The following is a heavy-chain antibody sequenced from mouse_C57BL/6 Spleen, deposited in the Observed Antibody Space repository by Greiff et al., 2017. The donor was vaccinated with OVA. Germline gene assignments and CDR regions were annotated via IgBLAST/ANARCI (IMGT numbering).Heavy chain of an antibody. CDR1: GYSITSGYY. J-gene: IGHJ2*01. D-gene: IGHD2-4*01. CDR2: ISYDGSN. CDR3: AREDYDGGDYFDY. Sequence: DVKLQESGPGLVKPSQSLSLTCSVTGYSITSGYYWNWIRQFPGNKLEWMGYISYDGSNNYNPSLKNRISITRDTSKNQFFLKLNSVTTEDTATYYCAREDYDGGDYFDYWGQGTTLTVSS. V-gene: IGHV3-6*01.